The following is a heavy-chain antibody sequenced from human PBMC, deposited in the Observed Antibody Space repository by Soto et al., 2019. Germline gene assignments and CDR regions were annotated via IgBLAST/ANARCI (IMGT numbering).Heavy chain of an antibody. CDR2: ISAYNGDT. CDR3: ERVQLLVVYLFSYTDV. CDR1: GYTFTNYG. J-gene: IGHJ6*03. Sequence: QVQLLQSGAEVKKPGASVKVSCKASGYTFTNYGITWVRQAPGQGLEGMGWISAYNGDTHYTQRLQGRITMTTDTSTSTAYMELRGLRSYDTAVYYCERVQLLVVYLFSYTDVCCKGRTVTVSS. D-gene: IGHD6-6*01. V-gene: IGHV1-18*01.